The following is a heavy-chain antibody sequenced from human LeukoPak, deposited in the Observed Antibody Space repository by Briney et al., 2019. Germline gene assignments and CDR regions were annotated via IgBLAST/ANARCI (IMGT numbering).Heavy chain of an antibody. D-gene: IGHD5-18*01. CDR2: IIPIVDIP. V-gene: IGHV1-69*02. CDR3: ASLPVDTSMVSDY. CDR1: GGTFSDYT. Sequence: SVKVSCKASGGTFSDYTINWVRQAPGQGLEWMGRIIPIVDIPNYAQNFQGRVTITADKSTSTAYMELSSLRSEDTAVYYCASLPVDTSMVSDYWGQGTLVTVSS. J-gene: IGHJ4*02.